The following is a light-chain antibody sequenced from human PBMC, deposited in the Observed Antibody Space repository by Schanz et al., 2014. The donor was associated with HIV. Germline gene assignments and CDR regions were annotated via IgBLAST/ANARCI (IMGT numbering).Light chain of an antibody. J-gene: IGKJ3*01. CDR3: QHYGSS. Sequence: DIVLTQSPGTLSLSPGERATLSCRASQSVSSSYLAWYQQKPGQAPRLLIYGASSRATGIPDRFSGSGSGTDFTLTISRLEPEDFAVYYCQHYGSSFGPGTKVDIK. CDR1: QSVSSSY. V-gene: IGKV3-20*01. CDR2: GAS.